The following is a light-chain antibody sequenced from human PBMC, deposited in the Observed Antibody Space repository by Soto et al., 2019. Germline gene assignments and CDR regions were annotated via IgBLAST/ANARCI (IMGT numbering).Light chain of an antibody. J-gene: IGLJ1*01. CDR3: ATWDGGLSGPFG. V-gene: IGLV1-44*01. CDR2: TTN. Sequence: QSVLTQTPPASGTPGQRATISCCGSNSNIGSDIVNCYQLLPGAAPEVLINTTNQRPSGVPERFSGSKSGTSASLAISGLQSEDEANSSCATWDGGLSGPFGFGTGTKVTVL. CDR1: NSNIGSDI.